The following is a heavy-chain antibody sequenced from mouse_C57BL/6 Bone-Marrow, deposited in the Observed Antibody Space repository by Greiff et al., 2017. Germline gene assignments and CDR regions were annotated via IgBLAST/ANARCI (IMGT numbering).Heavy chain of an antibody. J-gene: IGHJ4*01. CDR1: GYTFTDYY. CDR2: INPNNGGT. Sequence: EVQLQQSGPELVKPGASVKISCKASGYTFTDYYMNWVKQSHGKSLEWIGDINPNNGGTSYNQKFKGKATLTVDKSSSTAYMELRSLTSADSAVYYCLYYDYDGGYAMDYWGQGTSVTVSS. D-gene: IGHD2-4*01. V-gene: IGHV1-26*01. CDR3: LYYDYDGGYAMDY.